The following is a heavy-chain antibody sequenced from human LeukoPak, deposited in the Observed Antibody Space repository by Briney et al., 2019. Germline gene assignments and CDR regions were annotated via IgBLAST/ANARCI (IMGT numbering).Heavy chain of an antibody. CDR3: AKGLGTTVVRGGDYYMDV. CDR2: IRYDGSNK. Sequence: PGGSLRLSCAASGFTSSSYVMHWVRQAPGKGLEWVAFIRYDGSNKYYADSVKGRFTISRDNSKNTLYLQMNSLRAEDTAVYYCAKGLGTTVVRGGDYYMDVWGKGTTVTVSS. CDR1: GFTSSSYV. J-gene: IGHJ6*03. D-gene: IGHD4-23*01. V-gene: IGHV3-30*02.